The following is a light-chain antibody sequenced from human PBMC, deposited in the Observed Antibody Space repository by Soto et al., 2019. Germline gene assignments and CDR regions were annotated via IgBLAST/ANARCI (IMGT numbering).Light chain of an antibody. CDR2: AAS. CDR3: QQYTNTNNPWM. Sequence: DIQMTQSPSSLSASVGDRVTIICRASQSISSYLNWYQQKPGKAPKLLIYAASSLQSGVPSRFNGSGTGTDFTLIISGLQPDDSATYYCQQYTNTNNPWMFGQGTKVEIK. V-gene: IGKV1-39*01. CDR1: QSISSY. J-gene: IGKJ2*01.